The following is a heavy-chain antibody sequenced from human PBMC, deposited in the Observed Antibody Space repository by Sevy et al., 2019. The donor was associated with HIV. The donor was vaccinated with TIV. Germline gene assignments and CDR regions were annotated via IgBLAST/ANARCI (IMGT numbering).Heavy chain of an antibody. V-gene: IGHV1-69*13. D-gene: IGHD3-3*01. J-gene: IGHJ4*02. CDR2: IIPIFGTA. CDR1: GGTFSSYA. CDR3: ARAAIQSRAGITIFGARGLFFDY. Sequence: ASVKVSCKASGGTFSSYAISWVRQAPGQGLEWMGGIIPIFGTANYAQKFQGRVTITADESTGRAYMERSSLRSEDTAVNYCARAAIQSRAGITIFGARGLFFDYWGQGTLVTVSS.